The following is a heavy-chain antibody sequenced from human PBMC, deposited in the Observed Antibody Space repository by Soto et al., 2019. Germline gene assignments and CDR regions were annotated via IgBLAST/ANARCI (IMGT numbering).Heavy chain of an antibody. D-gene: IGHD4-17*01. V-gene: IGHV3-33*01. CDR2: IWYDGSNK. CDR3: ARDHLAYGDYVYYYYMDV. Sequence: HPGGSLRLSCAASGFTFSSYGMHWVRQAPGKGLEWVAVIWYDGSNKYYADSVKGRFTISRDNSKNTLYLQMNSLRAEDTAVYYCARDHLAYGDYVYYYYMDVWGKGTTVTVS. J-gene: IGHJ6*03. CDR1: GFTFSSYG.